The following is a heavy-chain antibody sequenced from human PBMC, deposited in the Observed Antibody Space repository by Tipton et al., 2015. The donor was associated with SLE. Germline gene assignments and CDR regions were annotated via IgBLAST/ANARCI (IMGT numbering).Heavy chain of an antibody. J-gene: IGHJ6*02. Sequence: TLSLTCSVSGGSISGGSYYWGWIRQPPGKGLEWIGTMYYSGSTYYNPSLKSRVTISLDTSKNQFSLKVSSVTAADTAVYYSVRQALAALARKDYYYGMDVWRQGP. CDR1: GGSISGGSYY. V-gene: IGHV4-39*07. CDR2: MYYSGST. D-gene: IGHD6-19*01. CDR3: VRQALAALARKDYYYGMDV.